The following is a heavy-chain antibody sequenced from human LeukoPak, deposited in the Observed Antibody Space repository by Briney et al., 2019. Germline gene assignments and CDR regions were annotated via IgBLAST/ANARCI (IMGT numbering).Heavy chain of an antibody. CDR2: INWNGGST. V-gene: IGHV3-20*04. CDR1: GFTFDDYG. CDR3: ATTEDGSGSYYDSALDY. J-gene: IGHJ4*02. Sequence: GGSLRLSCAASGFTFDDYGMSWVRQAPGKGLEWVSGINWNGGSTGYADFVKGRFTISRDNSKNTLYLQMNSLRAEDTAVYYCATTEDGSGSYYDSALDYWGQGTLVTVSS. D-gene: IGHD3-10*01.